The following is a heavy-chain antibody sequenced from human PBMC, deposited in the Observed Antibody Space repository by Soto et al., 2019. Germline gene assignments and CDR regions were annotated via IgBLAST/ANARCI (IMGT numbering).Heavy chain of an antibody. CDR2: ISAYNGNT. J-gene: IGHJ5*02. V-gene: IGHV1-18*01. D-gene: IGHD3-10*01. CDR3: ARDLMSGRWFDP. Sequence: ASVKVSCKASGYTFTSYGISWVRQAPGQGLEGMGWISAYNGNTNYAQKLQGRVTRTTDTSTSTAYMELRSLRSDDTAVYYCARDLMSGRWFDPWGQGTLVTVSS. CDR1: GYTFTSYG.